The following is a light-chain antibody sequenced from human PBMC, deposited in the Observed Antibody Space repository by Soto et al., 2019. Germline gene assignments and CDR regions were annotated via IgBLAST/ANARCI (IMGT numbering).Light chain of an antibody. Sequence: DIQMTQSPSTLSASVGDRVTITCRASQSISSWLAWYQQKPGKAPKVLIYDASSLESGVPSRFSGSGSGTEFTLTISSLQPDDFATYYCQQYKTYSPWTFGQGTKGEIK. CDR2: DAS. V-gene: IGKV1-5*01. CDR1: QSISSW. CDR3: QQYKTYSPWT. J-gene: IGKJ1*01.